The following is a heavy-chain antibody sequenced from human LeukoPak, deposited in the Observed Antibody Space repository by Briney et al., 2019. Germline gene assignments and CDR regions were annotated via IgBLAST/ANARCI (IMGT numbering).Heavy chain of an antibody. J-gene: IGHJ6*03. V-gene: IGHV1-2*06. Sequence: ASVKVSCKASGYTFTGYYIHWVRQAPGQGLERMGRINPNSGGTNYAQKFQGRVTMTRDTSISTAYMELSRLRPDDTAVYYCARTCYYGSGSTDYYYYYYMDVWGKGTTVTVSS. D-gene: IGHD3-10*01. CDR3: ARTCYYGSGSTDYYYYYYMDV. CDR2: INPNSGGT. CDR1: GYTFTGYY.